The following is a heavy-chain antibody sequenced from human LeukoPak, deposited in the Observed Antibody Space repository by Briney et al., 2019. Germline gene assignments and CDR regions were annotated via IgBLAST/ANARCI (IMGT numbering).Heavy chain of an antibody. CDR2: IKSKTDGETT. J-gene: IGHJ6*02. Sequence: PGGSLRLSCAASGFTFSNAWMSWVRQAPGKGLEWVGRIKSKTDGETTDYAAPVKGRFTISRDDSKNTLYLQMNSLKIEDTAVYYCTTSMDVWGQGTTVTVSS. V-gene: IGHV3-15*01. CDR3: TTSMDV. CDR1: GFTFSNAW.